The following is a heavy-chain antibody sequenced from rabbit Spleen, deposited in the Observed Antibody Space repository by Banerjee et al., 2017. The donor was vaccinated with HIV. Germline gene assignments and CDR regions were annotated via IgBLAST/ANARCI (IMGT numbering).Heavy chain of an antibody. D-gene: IGHD1-1*01. CDR3: ARDLYGSSDAYYFDL. J-gene: IGHJ3*01. Sequence: QSLEESGGGLVKPGASLTLTCTASGFSFSRAFDMCWVRQAPGKGLEWIACIYTSNGDTYYASWARGRSTISKTSSTVDLKMTSLTAADTATYFCARDLYGSSDAYYFDLWGQGTLVTVS. CDR2: IYTSNGDT. V-gene: IGHV1S40*01. CDR1: GFSFSRAFD.